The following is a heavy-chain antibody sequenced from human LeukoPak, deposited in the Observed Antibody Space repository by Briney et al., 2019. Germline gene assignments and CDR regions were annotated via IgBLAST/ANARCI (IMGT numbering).Heavy chain of an antibody. CDR2: THYTGET. CDR3: GRNLGSGSDH. V-gene: IGHV4-59*11. Sequence: SETLSPTCNVSGDSISGPYWNWIRQSPGRGLEWIGYTHYTGETNYNPSLKSRLTMSVDTSNNQVYLRLSSVTAADTAVYYCGRNLGSGSDHWGQGTLVTASS. D-gene: IGHD3-10*01. CDR1: GDSISGPY. J-gene: IGHJ4*02.